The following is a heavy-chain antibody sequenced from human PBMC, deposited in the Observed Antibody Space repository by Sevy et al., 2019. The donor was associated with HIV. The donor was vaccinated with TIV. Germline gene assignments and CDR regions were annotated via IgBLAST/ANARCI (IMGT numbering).Heavy chain of an antibody. CDR3: ARDYGDYGMDV. CDR2: IYYSGST. J-gene: IGHJ6*02. Sequence: SETLSLTCTVSGGSISSYYWSWIRQPPGKGLEWFGYIYYSGSTNYNPSLKSRVTISVDTSKNQFSLKLSTVTAADTAVYYCARDYGDYGMDVWGQGTTVTVSS. V-gene: IGHV4-59*01. CDR1: GGSISSYY. D-gene: IGHD4-17*01.